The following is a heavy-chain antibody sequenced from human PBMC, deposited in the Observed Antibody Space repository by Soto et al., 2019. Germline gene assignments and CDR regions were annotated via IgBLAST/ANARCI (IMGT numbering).Heavy chain of an antibody. CDR2: IIPIFGTA. D-gene: IGHD3-22*01. Sequence: QVQLVQSGAEVKKPGSSAKVSCKASGGTFSSYAISWVRQAPGQGLEWMGGIIPIFGTANYAQKFQGRVTITADDSTSTAYMELSSLRSEDTAVYYCARTHYYDSSGYYYIPFDYWGQGTLVTVSS. CDR3: ARTHYYDSSGYYYIPFDY. V-gene: IGHV1-69*01. CDR1: GGTFSSYA. J-gene: IGHJ4*02.